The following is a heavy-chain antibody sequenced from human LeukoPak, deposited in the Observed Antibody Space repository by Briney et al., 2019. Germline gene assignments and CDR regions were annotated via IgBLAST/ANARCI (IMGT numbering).Heavy chain of an antibody. CDR1: GGSISSSSYY. J-gene: IGHJ4*02. CDR3: ARVTGYTIEDYIDY. D-gene: IGHD3-9*01. Sequence: SETLSLTCTVSGGSISSSSYYWGWIRQPPGKGLEWIGYIYYSGSTNYNPSLKSRVTISVKTSKNQFSLKLRSVTAADTAVYYCARVTGYTIEDYIDYWGQGTLVTVSS. CDR2: IYYSGST. V-gene: IGHV4-61*05.